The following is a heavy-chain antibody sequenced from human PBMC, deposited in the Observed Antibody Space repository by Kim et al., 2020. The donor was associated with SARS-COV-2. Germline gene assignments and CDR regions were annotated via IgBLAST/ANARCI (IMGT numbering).Heavy chain of an antibody. Sequence: GGSLRLSCVASGFTFSTSPMGWVRQAPGKGLEWVSRISWDGTRTYYADSVKGRVTMSSDKSKNTLYLHMNSLRVEDTAVYYCAKGVINSGFDYWGQGT. D-gene: IGHD1-26*01. CDR1: GFTFSTSP. J-gene: IGHJ4*02. CDR2: ISWDGTRT. V-gene: IGHV3-23*01. CDR3: AKGVINSGFDY.